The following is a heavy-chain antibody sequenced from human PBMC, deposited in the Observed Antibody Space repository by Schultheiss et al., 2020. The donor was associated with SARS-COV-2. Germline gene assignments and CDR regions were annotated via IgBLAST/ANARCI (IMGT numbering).Heavy chain of an antibody. J-gene: IGHJ4*02. D-gene: IGHD3-10*01. CDR1: GGSFSGYY. Sequence: SETLSLTCAVYGGSFSGYYWSWIRQPPGKGLEWIGEINHSGSTNYNPSLKSRVTISVDTSKNQFSLKLSSVTAADTAVYYCARGPSLLFDYWGQGTLVTVS. CDR2: INHSGST. CDR3: ARGPSLLFDY. V-gene: IGHV4-34*01.